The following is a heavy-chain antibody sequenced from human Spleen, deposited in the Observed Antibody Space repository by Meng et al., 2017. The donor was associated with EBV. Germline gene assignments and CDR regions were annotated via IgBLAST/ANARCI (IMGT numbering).Heavy chain of an antibody. CDR1: GGSFSAYY. D-gene: IGHD6-13*01. CDR2: INHSGST. CDR3: ARGGHFGAAAGPDY. Sequence: VTLQQWGAGLLKPSETLSLTCAVYGGSFSAYYWSWIRQPPGKGLEWIGEINHSGSTNYNPSLKSRVTISVDTSKNQFSLKLSSVTAADTAVYYCARGGHFGAAAGPDYWGQGTLVTVSS. J-gene: IGHJ4*02. V-gene: IGHV4-34*01.